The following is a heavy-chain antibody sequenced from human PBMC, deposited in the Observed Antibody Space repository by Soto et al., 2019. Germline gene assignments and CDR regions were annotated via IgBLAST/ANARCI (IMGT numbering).Heavy chain of an antibody. CDR3: ARGLGSGSYYYYHMDV. Sequence: SETLSLTCTVSGGSISSYYWSWIRQPPGKGLEWIGYIYYSGNTNYNPSLKSRVTISVDTSKNQFSLKLNSVTAADTAVYYCARGLGSGSYYYYHMDVWGKGTTVTVSS. J-gene: IGHJ6*03. V-gene: IGHV4-59*01. CDR2: IYYSGNT. CDR1: GGSISSYY. D-gene: IGHD2-15*01.